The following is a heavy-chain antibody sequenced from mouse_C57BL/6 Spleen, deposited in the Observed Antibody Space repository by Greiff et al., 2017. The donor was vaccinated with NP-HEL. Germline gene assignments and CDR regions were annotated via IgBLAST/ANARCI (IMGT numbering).Heavy chain of an antibody. CDR2: IDPETGGT. Sequence: VQVVESGAELVRPGASVTLSCKASGYTFTDYEMHWVKQTPVHGLEWIGAIDPETGGTAYNQKFKGKAILTADKSSSTAYMELRSLTSEDSAVYYCTRQNRHTVPFAYWGQGTLVTVSA. V-gene: IGHV1-15*01. CDR3: TRQNRHTVPFAY. J-gene: IGHJ3*01. CDR1: GYTFTDYE. D-gene: IGHD1-1*01.